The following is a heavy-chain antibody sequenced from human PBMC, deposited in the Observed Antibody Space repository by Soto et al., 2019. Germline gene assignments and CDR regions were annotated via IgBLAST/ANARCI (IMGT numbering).Heavy chain of an antibody. CDR1: GFTFSSHG. V-gene: IGHV3-13*01. Sequence: GGSLRLSCAASGFTFSSHGIHWVRQTEGKGLESVSTFGTSNDIWYAESVKGRFTISREAAKNSVYLEMSGLRAGDAAVYYCARCPTSGCQYGMDVWGQGTTVTVSS. CDR2: FGTSNDI. CDR3: ARCPTSGCQYGMDV. D-gene: IGHD6-19*01. J-gene: IGHJ6*02.